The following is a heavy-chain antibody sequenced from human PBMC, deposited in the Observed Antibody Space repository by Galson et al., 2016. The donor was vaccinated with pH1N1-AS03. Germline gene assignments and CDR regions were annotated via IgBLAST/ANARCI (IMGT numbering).Heavy chain of an antibody. CDR3: ARDRYYDGSGRKFFESEY. CDR1: GGTFSNYA. D-gene: IGHD3-22*01. V-gene: IGHV1-69*13. CDR2: IHPIFGTP. J-gene: IGHJ4*02. Sequence: SVKVSCKASGGTFSNYAISWMRQAPGQGLEWMGGIHPIFGTPSYEQKFRGRLTITADHSTSAAYMELTSLTSEDTAIYYCARDRYYDGSGRKFFESEYWGQGTLVIVSS.